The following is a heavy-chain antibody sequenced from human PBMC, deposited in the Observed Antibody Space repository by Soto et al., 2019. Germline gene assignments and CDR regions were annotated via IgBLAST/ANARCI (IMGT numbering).Heavy chain of an antibody. CDR3: ARAPVVATIYNWFDP. CDR2: IYYSGST. D-gene: IGHD5-12*01. Sequence: SETLSLTCTVSGGSISSGDYYWSWIRQPPGKGLEWIGYIYYSGSTYYNPSLKSRVTISVDTSKNQFSLKLSSVTAADTAVYYCARAPVVATIYNWFDPWGQGTLVTVS. V-gene: IGHV4-30-4*01. J-gene: IGHJ5*02. CDR1: GGSISSGDYY.